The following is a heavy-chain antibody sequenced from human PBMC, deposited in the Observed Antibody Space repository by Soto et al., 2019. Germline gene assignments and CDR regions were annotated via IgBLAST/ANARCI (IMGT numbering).Heavy chain of an antibody. CDR3: AKEATNINNFDY. CDR2: INADGTST. Sequence: SLRLSCAASGFTFSNSWMHWVRQVSGKGLEWVSRINADGTSTYYGDSVKGRFTISRDNAKNSLYLQMNSLRAEDTAVYYCAKEATNINNFDYWGHGTLVTV. D-gene: IGHD2-8*01. CDR1: GFTFSNSW. V-gene: IGHV3-74*01. J-gene: IGHJ4*01.